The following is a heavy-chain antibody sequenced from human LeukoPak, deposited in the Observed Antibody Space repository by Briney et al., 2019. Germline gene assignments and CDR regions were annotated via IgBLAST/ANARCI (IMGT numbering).Heavy chain of an antibody. CDR1: GFTFSSYS. Sequence: GGSLRLSCAASGFTFSSYSMNWVRQAPGKGLEWVSGISWNSGSIGYADSVKGRFTISRDNAKNSLYLQMNSLRAEDTALYYCAKDTLRYFDWSYVLDYWGQGTLVTVSS. J-gene: IGHJ4*02. V-gene: IGHV3-9*01. CDR3: AKDTLRYFDWSYVLDY. CDR2: ISWNSGSI. D-gene: IGHD3-9*01.